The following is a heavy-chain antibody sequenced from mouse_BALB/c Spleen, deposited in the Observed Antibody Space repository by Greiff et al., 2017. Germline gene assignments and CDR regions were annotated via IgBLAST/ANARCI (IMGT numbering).Heavy chain of an antibody. CDR3: ARAYGNYPWFAY. D-gene: IGHD2-1*01. CDR2: ISSGGSYT. CDR1: GFTFSSYA. J-gene: IGHJ3*01. V-gene: IGHV5-9-4*01. Sequence: EVMLVESGGGLVKPGGSLKLSCAASGFTFSSYAMSWVRQSPEKRLEWVAEISSGGSYTYYPDTVTGRFTISRDNAKNPLYLEMSSLRSEDTAMYYCARAYGNYPWFAYWGQGTLVTVSA.